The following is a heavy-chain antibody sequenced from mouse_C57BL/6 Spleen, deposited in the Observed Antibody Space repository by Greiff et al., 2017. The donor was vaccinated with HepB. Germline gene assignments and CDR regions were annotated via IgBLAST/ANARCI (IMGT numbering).Heavy chain of an antibody. V-gene: IGHV1-15*01. CDR2: IDPETGGT. CDR1: GYTFTDYE. Sequence: VQLQQSGAELVRPGASVTLSCKASGYTFTDYEMHWVKQTPVHGLEWIGAIDPETGGTAYNQKFKGKAILTADKSSSTAYMELRSLTSEDSAVYYCTRQTAGLFDYWGQGTTLTVSS. J-gene: IGHJ2*01. CDR3: TRQTAGLFDY. D-gene: IGHD1-2*01.